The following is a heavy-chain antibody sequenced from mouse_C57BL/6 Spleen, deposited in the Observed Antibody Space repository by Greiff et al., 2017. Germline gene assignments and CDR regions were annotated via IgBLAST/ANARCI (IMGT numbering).Heavy chain of an antibody. V-gene: IGHV1-82*01. CDR1: GYAFSSSW. CDR2: MYPGDGDT. CDR3: AREGYAMDY. Sequence: QVQLQQSGPELVKPGASVKISCKASGYAFSSSWMNWVKQRPGKGLEWIGRMYPGDGDTNYNGKFKGKATLTADKSSSTAYMQLSSLTSEDSAVYFCAREGYAMDYWGQGTSVTVSS. J-gene: IGHJ4*01.